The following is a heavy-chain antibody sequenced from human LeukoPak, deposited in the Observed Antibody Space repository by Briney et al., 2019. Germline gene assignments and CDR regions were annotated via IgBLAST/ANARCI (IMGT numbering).Heavy chain of an antibody. J-gene: IGHJ5*02. CDR2: ISYDGSNK. CDR1: GFTFSSYA. CDR3: ARAEYSSSAFDP. Sequence: PGGSLRLSCAAPGFTFSSYAMHWVRQAPGKGLEWVAVISYDGSNKYYADSVKGRFTISRDNSKNTLYLQMNSLRAEDTAVYYCARAEYSSSAFDPWGQGTLVTVSS. V-gene: IGHV3-30-3*01. D-gene: IGHD6-13*01.